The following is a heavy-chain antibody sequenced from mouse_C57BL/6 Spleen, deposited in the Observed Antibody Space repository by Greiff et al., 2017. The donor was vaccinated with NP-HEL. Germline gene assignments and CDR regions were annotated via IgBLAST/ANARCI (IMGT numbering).Heavy chain of an antibody. V-gene: IGHV1-55*01. J-gene: IGHJ4*01. CDR1: GYTFTSYW. CDR3: ARRITTVVEDYAMDY. CDR2: IYPGSGST. Sequence: QVQLQQSGAELVKPGASVKMSCKASGYTFTSYWITWVKQRPGQGLEWIGDIYPGSGSTNYNEKFKSKATLTVDTSSSTAYMQLSSLTSEDSAVYYCARRITTVVEDYAMDYWGQGTSVTVSS. D-gene: IGHD1-1*01.